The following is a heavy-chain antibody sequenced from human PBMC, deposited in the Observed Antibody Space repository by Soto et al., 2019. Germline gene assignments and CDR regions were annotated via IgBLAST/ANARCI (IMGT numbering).Heavy chain of an antibody. D-gene: IGHD2-21*01. Sequence: GGSLRLSCAGSGFTFSSYAMSWVRQALGKGLEWVSAIRGSSGNTYYADSVKGRFTISRDNSKSTLYLQMNSLRAEDTAVYYCVRAYKKLGGGDTCYYMDVWGKGTTVTVSS. CDR2: IRGSSGNT. CDR3: VRAYKKLGGGDTCYYMDV. V-gene: IGHV3-23*01. J-gene: IGHJ6*03. CDR1: GFTFSSYA.